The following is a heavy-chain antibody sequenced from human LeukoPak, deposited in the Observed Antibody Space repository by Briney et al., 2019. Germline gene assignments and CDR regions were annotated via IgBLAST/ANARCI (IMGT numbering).Heavy chain of an antibody. D-gene: IGHD1-26*01. CDR1: GFTFSSYA. CDR2: ISYDGSLK. CDR3: AREAVGAIYFDY. V-gene: IGHV3-30-3*01. J-gene: IGHJ4*02. Sequence: QPGGSLRLSCAASGFTFSSYAMHWVRQAPDKGLEWVAIISYDGSLKYYADSVKGRFTISRDNAKNTLYLQMSSLRTEDTAVYYCAREAVGAIYFDYWGQGTQVTVSS.